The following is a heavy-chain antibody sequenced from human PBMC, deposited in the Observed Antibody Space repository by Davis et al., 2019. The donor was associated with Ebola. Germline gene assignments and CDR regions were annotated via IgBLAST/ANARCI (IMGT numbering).Heavy chain of an antibody. CDR2: ISSSSSYI. V-gene: IGHV3-21*04. CDR1: GFTFSSYS. J-gene: IGHJ5*02. D-gene: IGHD6-19*01. CDR3: ARDLGSSGWYFQWFDP. Sequence: PSETLSLTCAASGFTFSSYSMNWVRQAPGKGLEWVSSISSSSSYIYYADSVKGRFTISRDNAKNSLHLQMNSLRAEDTAVYYCARDLGSSGWYFQWFDPWGQGTLVTVSS.